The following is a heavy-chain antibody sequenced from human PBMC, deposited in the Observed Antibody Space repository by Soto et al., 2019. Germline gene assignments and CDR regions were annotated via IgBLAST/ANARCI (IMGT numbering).Heavy chain of an antibody. V-gene: IGHV3-23*01. CDR1: GCTFRSYA. Sequence: PGGSLRLSCVASGCTFRSYAMSWVRQAPGKGLEWVSSINVSGDRTFYADSVKGRFTISRDNSRNTLYLQMNSLRAEDTAVYYCATSLYSSSWYWFDPWGQGTLVTVSS. CDR3: ATSLYSSSWYWFDP. CDR2: INVSGDRT. D-gene: IGHD6-13*01. J-gene: IGHJ5*02.